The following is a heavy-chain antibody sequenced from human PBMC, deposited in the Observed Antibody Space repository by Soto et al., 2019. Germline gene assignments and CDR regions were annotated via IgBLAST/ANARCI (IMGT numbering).Heavy chain of an antibody. J-gene: IGHJ4*02. CDR1: GFTFSDHY. CDR2: IRNKGNSYTT. V-gene: IGHV3-72*01. Sequence: EVQLVESGGGLVQPGGSLRLSCVASGFTFSDHYMDWVRQTPGKGLEWVGRIRNKGNSYTTVYAASVKDRFTISRDDSQNSLYLQMNSLKTEDTAVYYCTRRPNFRYLVTTLDSGGQETLVTVSS. CDR3: TRRPNFRYLVTTLDS. D-gene: IGHD4-17*01.